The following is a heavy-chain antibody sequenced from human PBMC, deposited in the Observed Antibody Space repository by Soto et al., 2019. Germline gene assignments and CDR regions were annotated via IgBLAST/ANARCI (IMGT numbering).Heavy chain of an antibody. J-gene: IGHJ3*02. CDR1: GGTFSSYA. V-gene: IGHV1-69*05. CDR2: IIPIFGTA. D-gene: IGHD2-15*01. CDR3: SRGPQAEDAFAI. Sequence: QVQLVQSGAEVKKPGSSVKVSCKASGGTFSSYAISWVRQAPGQGLEWMGGIIPIFGTANYAQKFQGRVTIAPDEYTSPAYMELRSLRSAETAVYYCSRGPQAEDAFAIWGHGTMVAVSS.